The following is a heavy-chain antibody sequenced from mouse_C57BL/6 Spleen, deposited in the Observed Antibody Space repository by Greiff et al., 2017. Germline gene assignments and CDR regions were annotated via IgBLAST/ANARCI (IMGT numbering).Heavy chain of an antibody. CDR1: GYTFTSYD. D-gene: IGHD1-1*01. CDR2: LYPRDGST. CDR3: APTDYCGSQFAY. J-gene: IGHJ3*01. Sequence: VQLQQSGPELVKPGASVKLSCKASGYTFTSYDINWVKQRPGPGLEWIGWLYPRDGSTKYNEKFKGKATLTVDTSSSTAYMELHSLTSEDSAVYFCAPTDYCGSQFAYWGQGTLVTVSA. V-gene: IGHV1-85*01.